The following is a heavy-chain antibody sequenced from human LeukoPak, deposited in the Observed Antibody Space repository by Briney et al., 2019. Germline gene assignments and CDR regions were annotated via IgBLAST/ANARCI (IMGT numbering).Heavy chain of an antibody. D-gene: IGHD3-10*01. Sequence: PGGSLRLSCAASGFTFSSYGMSWVRQAPGKGLEWVSAISGSGGSTYYADSVKGRFTISRDNSKNTLYLQMNSLRAEDTAVYYCAKDSYGSGSYTHYWGQGTLVTVSS. J-gene: IGHJ4*02. CDR2: ISGSGGST. CDR3: AKDSYGSGSYTHY. CDR1: GFTFSSYG. V-gene: IGHV3-23*01.